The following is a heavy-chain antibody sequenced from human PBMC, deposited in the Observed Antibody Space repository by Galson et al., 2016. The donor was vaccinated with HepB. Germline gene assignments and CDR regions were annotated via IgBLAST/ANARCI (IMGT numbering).Heavy chain of an antibody. Sequence: SETLSLTCAVSGGSLSTRNWWSWIRQTPGKGLEWIGEIYHTGTTNYNPSLKSRITMSLDKSKNQFSLKFNSVTAADTAVYYCANLGYCSGGYCYSVNWGQGTMVTVSS. CDR2: IYHTGTT. J-gene: IGHJ4*02. D-gene: IGHD2-15*01. CDR1: GGSLSTRNW. CDR3: ANLGYCSGGYCYSVN. V-gene: IGHV4-4*02.